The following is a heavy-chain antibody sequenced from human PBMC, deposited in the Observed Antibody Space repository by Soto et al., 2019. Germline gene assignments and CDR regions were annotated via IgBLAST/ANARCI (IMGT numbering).Heavy chain of an antibody. CDR2: INHSGST. D-gene: IGHD3-10*01. CDR1: VGSVSGYY. J-gene: IGHJ6*02. CDR3: ARVRAGYYGSGSYYAVRYYYGMDV. V-gene: IGHV4-34*01. Sequence: SETLSLTCAVYVGSVSGYYWSWIGKPLGKVLEWIGEINHSGSTNYNPSLKSRVTISVDTSKNQFSLKLSSVTAADTAVYYCARVRAGYYGSGSYYAVRYYYGMDVWGQGTTVT.